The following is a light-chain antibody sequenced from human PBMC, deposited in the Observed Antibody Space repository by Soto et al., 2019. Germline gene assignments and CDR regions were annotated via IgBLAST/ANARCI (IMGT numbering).Light chain of an antibody. CDR1: QSLLHSNGYNY. CDR3: MQPLQSWT. Sequence: DIVMTQSPLSLPVTPGEPASISCRSSQSLLHSNGYNYLDWYLQKPGQSPQLLIYLGSNRASGVPDRFSGSGSGTDFTQKISRVEAEDVGVYYCMQPLQSWTFGQGTKVDIK. J-gene: IGKJ1*01. V-gene: IGKV2-28*01. CDR2: LGS.